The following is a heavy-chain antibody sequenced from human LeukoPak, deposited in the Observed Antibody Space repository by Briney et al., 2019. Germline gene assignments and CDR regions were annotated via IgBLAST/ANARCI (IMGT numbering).Heavy chain of an antibody. J-gene: IGHJ4*02. D-gene: IGHD1-26*01. CDR2: VDPEDGRT. Sequence: GATVKISCKASGYTFTDYSIHWVQQAPGKGLVWMGRVDPEDGRTVYTENVQGRVTITADTSTDTAYMELTSLRSEDTAVYYCALLAGSWGQGTLVSVSS. V-gene: IGHV1-69-2*01. CDR1: GYTFTDYS. CDR3: ALLAGS.